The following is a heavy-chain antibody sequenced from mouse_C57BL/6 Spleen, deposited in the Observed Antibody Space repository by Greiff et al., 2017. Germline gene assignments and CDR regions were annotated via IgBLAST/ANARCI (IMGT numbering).Heavy chain of an antibody. Sequence: DAGGGLVQPKGSLKLSCAASGFSFNTYAMNWVRQAPGKGLEWVARIRSKSNNYATYYADSVKDRFTISRDDSERMLYLQINNVKAEDTAIYYCVILSSGGLAYWGQGTLVTVSA. CDR3: VILSSGGLAY. CDR1: GFSFNTYA. J-gene: IGHJ3*01. CDR2: IRSKSNNYAT. V-gene: IGHV10-1*01. D-gene: IGHD6-5*01.